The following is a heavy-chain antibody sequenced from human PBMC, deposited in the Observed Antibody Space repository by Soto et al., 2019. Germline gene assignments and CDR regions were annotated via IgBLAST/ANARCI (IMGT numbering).Heavy chain of an antibody. CDR1: GGSVSSSSYY. J-gene: IGHJ4*02. D-gene: IGHD5-18*01. CDR3: ASNPYSYGYGGMTVTDS. CDR2: IYYSGST. V-gene: IGHV4-61*03. Sequence: QVQLQESGPGLVKASETLSLTCTVSGGSVSSSSYYWTWIRQPPGKWLEWIGFIYYSGSTSYKPSLKGRVPISVDTAKNHFSLKMSSVNAADTAVYYCASNPYSYGYGGMTVTDSLVQGTLVTVSS.